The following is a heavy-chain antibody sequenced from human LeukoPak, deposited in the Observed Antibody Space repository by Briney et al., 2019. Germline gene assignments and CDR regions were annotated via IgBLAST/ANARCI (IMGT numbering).Heavy chain of an antibody. CDR3: AREDYDFWVY. J-gene: IGHJ4*02. V-gene: IGHV3-48*03. Sequence: HPGGSLRLSCAASGLNFNIYDMNWVRQAPGKGMEWVSYISSSGSTLYYPDSVKGRFTISRDNAKTSLYLQMNSLRPGDTAFYYGAREDYDFWVYWGQGALVTVSP. D-gene: IGHD3/OR15-3a*01. CDR1: GLNFNIYD. CDR2: ISSSGSTL.